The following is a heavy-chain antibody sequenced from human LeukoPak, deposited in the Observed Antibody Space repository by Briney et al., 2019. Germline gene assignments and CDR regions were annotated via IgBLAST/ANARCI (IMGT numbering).Heavy chain of an antibody. V-gene: IGHV3-33*01. J-gene: IGHJ4*02. CDR1: GLTFSSYG. CDR2: IWSDGSNK. Sequence: GGSLSLSCAASGLTFSSYGMKWVRQAPGKGLEGVAVIWSDGSNKNYADSVRGRSTISRDNCRNTLFLQMYSLRAEDPAVYFCARRLTATHSFDYWGQGTLVTVSS. D-gene: IGHD1-1*01. CDR3: ARRLTATHSFDY.